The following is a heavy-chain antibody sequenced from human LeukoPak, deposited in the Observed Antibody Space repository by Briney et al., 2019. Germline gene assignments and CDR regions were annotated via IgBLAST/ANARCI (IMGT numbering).Heavy chain of an antibody. CDR1: GGSISSYY. CDR3: SRGVSYYDSSGYYNEYFQH. V-gene: IGHV4-59*08. J-gene: IGHJ1*01. CDR2: IYYSGST. Sequence: SETLSLTCTVSGGSISSYYWSWMRQPPGKGLEWIGYIYYSGSTNYNPSLNSRGTISVDTAKNQFSLKLSSVTATDTGMYYCSRGVSYYDSSGYYNEYFQHWGQGTLVTVSS. D-gene: IGHD3-22*01.